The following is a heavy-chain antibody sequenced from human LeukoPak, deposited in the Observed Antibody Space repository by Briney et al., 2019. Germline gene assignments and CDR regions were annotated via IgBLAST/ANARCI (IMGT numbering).Heavy chain of an antibody. CDR2: ISSRGSTI. D-gene: IGHD3-22*01. CDR3: ARERYYYDSSAYYGY. J-gene: IGHJ4*02. V-gene: IGHV3-11*01. Sequence: PGGSLRLSCTASGFTFSDYYMSWIRQAPGKGLEWVSYISSRGSTIYYADSVKGRFTISRDNAKNSLYPQMNSLRAEDTAVYYCARERYYYDSSAYYGYWGRGTLVTVSS. CDR1: GFTFSDYY.